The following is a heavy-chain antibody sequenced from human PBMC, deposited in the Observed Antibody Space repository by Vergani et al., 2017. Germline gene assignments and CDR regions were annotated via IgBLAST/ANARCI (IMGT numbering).Heavy chain of an antibody. Sequence: VQLVESGGGLVKPGGSLRLSCAASGFTFSSYAMSWVRQAPGKGLEWVSAISGSGGSTYYADSVKGRFTISRDNSKNTLYLQMNSLRAEDTAVYYCASQSGDYGDYEAAFDIWGQGTMVTVSS. CDR2: ISGSGGST. D-gene: IGHD4-17*01. CDR1: GFTFSSYA. V-gene: IGHV3-23*04. CDR3: ASQSGDYGDYEAAFDI. J-gene: IGHJ3*02.